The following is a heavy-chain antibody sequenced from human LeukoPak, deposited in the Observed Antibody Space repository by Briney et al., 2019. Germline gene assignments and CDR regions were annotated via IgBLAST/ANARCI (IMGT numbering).Heavy chain of an antibody. CDR1: GGSISSSSYY. Sequence: SETLSLTCTVSGGSISSSSYYWGWIRQPPGKGLEWIGSIYYSGSTYYNPSLKSRVTISVDTSKNQFSLKLSSVTAADTAVYYCARDRMEVYYYYMDVWGKGTTVTVSS. CDR3: ARDRMEVYYYYMDV. J-gene: IGHJ6*03. D-gene: IGHD2-8*01. CDR2: IYYSGST. V-gene: IGHV4-39*07.